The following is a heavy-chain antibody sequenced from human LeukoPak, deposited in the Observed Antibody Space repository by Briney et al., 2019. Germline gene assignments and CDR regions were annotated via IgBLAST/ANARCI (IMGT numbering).Heavy chain of an antibody. J-gene: IGHJ4*02. CDR3: AKDQEYSSSWYGVYYFDY. V-gene: IGHV3-23*01. D-gene: IGHD6-13*01. Sequence: GGSLRLSCAASGFTFSSYAMSWVRQAPGKGPEWVSAISGSGGSTYYADSVKGRFTISRDNSKNTLYLQMNSLRAEDTAVYYCAKDQEYSSSWYGVYYFDYWGQGTLVTVSS. CDR2: ISGSGGST. CDR1: GFTFSSYA.